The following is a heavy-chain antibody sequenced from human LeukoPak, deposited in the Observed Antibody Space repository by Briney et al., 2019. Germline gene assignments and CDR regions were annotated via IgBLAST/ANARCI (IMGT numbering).Heavy chain of an antibody. J-gene: IGHJ4*02. D-gene: IGHD5-24*01. V-gene: IGHV4-30-4*08. Sequence: NTSQTLSPTCTVSGGSISSGDYYWSWIRQPPGKGLEWIGYIYYSGSTYYNPSLKSRVTISVDTSKNQFSLKLSSVTAADTAVYYCARARDGFLDYWGQGTLVTVSS. CDR1: GGSISSGDYY. CDR2: IYYSGST. CDR3: ARARDGFLDY.